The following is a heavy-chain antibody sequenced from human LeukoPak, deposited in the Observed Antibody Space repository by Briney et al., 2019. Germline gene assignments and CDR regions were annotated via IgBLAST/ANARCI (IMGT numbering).Heavy chain of an antibody. CDR3: ARGGYSYGYGFGSWFDP. V-gene: IGHV4-59*08. Sequence: SETLSLTCTVSGGSISSYYWSWIRQPPGKGLEWIGYNYYSGSTNYNPSLKSRVTISVDTSKNQFSLKLSSVTAADTAVYYCARGGYSYGYGFGSWFDPWGQGTLVTVSS. J-gene: IGHJ5*02. CDR2: NYYSGST. D-gene: IGHD5-18*01. CDR1: GGSISSYY.